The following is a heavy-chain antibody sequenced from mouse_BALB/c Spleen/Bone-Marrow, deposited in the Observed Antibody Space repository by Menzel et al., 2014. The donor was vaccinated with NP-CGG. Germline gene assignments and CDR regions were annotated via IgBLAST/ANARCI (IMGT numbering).Heavy chain of an antibody. CDR3: ATMITDWYFDV. Sequence: EVQLQQSGAELVKPGASVKLSCTASGFNIKDTYMHWVKQRPEQGLEWIGRIDPAYGNTKYDPKFQGKATITADTSSNTAYLQLSSLTSEDTAVYYCATMITDWYFDVWGAGTTVTVSS. D-gene: IGHD2-4*01. CDR1: GFNIKDTY. V-gene: IGHV14-3*02. CDR2: IDPAYGNT. J-gene: IGHJ1*01.